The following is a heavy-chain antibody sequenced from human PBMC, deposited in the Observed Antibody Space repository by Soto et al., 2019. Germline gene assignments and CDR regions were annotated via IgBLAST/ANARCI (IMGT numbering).Heavy chain of an antibody. Sequence: PGGSLRLSCAASGFTFDDYGMSWVRQAPGKGLEWVSGINWNGGSTGYADSVKGRFTISRDNAKNSLYLQMNSLRAEDTALYHCARVKDCSGGSCYFGFFYYYYMDVWGKGTTVTVSS. CDR3: ARVKDCSGGSCYFGFFYYYYMDV. CDR2: INWNGGST. CDR1: GFTFDDYG. D-gene: IGHD2-15*01. V-gene: IGHV3-20*01. J-gene: IGHJ6*03.